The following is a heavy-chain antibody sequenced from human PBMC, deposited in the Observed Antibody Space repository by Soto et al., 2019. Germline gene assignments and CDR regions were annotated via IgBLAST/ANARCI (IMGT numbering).Heavy chain of an antibody. CDR3: ASGYYYGSGSYWRDYGMDV. CDR1: GFTFSDYY. CDR2: ISSSGSTI. Sequence: GGSLRLSCAASGFTFSDYYMSWIRQAPGKGLEWVSYISSSGSTIYYADSVKGRFTISRDNAKNSLYLQMNSLRAEDTAVYCCASGYYYGSGSYWRDYGMDVWGQGTTVTVSS. J-gene: IGHJ6*02. V-gene: IGHV3-11*01. D-gene: IGHD3-10*01.